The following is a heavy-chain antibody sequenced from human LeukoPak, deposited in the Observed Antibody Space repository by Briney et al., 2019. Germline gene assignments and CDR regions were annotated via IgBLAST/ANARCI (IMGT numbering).Heavy chain of an antibody. CDR3: AKDSGHDGYAFDI. J-gene: IGHJ3*02. D-gene: IGHD5-24*01. CDR2: IQYDGRNE. V-gene: IGHV3-30*02. CDR1: GFPFSRNN. Sequence: GGPLRLSCAASGFPFSRNNMHWVRQAPGKGLEWGAFIQYDGRNEYYADSVKGRFTISKDNSKNTLYLQMNSLKAEDTAVYYCAKDSGHDGYAFDIWGPGTMVTVSS.